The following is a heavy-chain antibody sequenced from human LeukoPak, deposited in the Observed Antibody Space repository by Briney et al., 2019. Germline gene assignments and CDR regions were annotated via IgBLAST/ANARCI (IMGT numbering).Heavy chain of an antibody. J-gene: IGHJ4*02. CDR3: ARGRYCSGGSCYRNAADY. D-gene: IGHD2-15*01. CDR2: INHSGST. CDR1: GGSISSYY. Sequence: SETLSLTCTVSGGSISSYYWSWIRQPPGRGLEWIGEINHSGSTNYNPSLKSRVTISVDTSKNQFSLKLSSVTAADTAVYYCARGRYCSGGSCYRNAADYWGQGTLVTVSS. V-gene: IGHV4-34*01.